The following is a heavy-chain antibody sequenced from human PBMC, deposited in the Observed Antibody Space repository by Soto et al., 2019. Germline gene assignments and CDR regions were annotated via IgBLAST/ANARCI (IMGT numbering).Heavy chain of an antibody. J-gene: IGHJ6*02. V-gene: IGHV4-30-4*08. CDR1: GGSFSGYY. CDR3: ARAPWSGYYPYYYYYGMDV. Sequence: SETLSLTCAVYGGSFSGYYWSWIRQPPGKGLEWIGYIYYNGSTYYNPSLKSRVTISVDTSKNQFSLKLSSVTAADTAVYYCARAPWSGYYPYYYYYGMDVWGQGTTVTVSS. D-gene: IGHD3-3*01. CDR2: IYYNGST.